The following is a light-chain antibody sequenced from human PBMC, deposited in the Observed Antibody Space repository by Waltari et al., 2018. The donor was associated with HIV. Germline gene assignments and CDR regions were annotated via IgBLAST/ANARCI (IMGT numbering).Light chain of an antibody. J-gene: IGLJ2*01. CDR3: GTWDSSLSVV. V-gene: IGLV1-51*02. CDR2: ENN. CDR1: SSNIGNSF. Sequence: QSVLTQSPSVSAAPGQKVIISCSGNSSNIGNSFVSWYQQLPGTAPKLLIYENNKRPSGISDRFSGSKSDTSATLGITGLQSGDEADYFCGTWDSSLSVVFGGGTKVTV.